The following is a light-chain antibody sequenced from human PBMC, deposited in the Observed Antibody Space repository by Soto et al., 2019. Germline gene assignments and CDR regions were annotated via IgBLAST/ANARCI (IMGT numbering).Light chain of an antibody. V-gene: IGLV2-14*01. CDR2: EVS. CDR1: SSDVGGYNY. J-gene: IGLJ1*01. CDR3: SSYTSSSTKV. Sequence: HSFLPQSAVVSGSPGQSITISCTGTSSDVGGYNYVSWYQQHPGKVPKLMIYEVSNRPSGVSNRFSGSKSGNTASLTISGLQAEDEADYYCSSYTSSSTKVFGTGTKVTVL.